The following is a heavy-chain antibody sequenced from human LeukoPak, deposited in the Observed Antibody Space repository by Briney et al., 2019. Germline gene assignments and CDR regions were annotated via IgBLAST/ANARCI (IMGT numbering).Heavy chain of an antibody. CDR2: ISAYNGNT. V-gene: IGHV1-18*01. CDR1: GYTFTSYG. Sequence: GASVNVSCKASGYTFTSYGISWVRQAPGQGLEWMGWISAYNGNTNYAQKLQGRVTMTTDTSTSTAYMELRSLRSDDTAVYYCARDLSWFVPAATYYFDYWGQGTLVTVSS. J-gene: IGHJ4*02. CDR3: ARDLSWFVPAATYYFDY. D-gene: IGHD2-2*01.